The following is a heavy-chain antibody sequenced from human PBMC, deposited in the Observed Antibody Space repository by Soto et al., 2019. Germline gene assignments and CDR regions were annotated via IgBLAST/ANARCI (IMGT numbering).Heavy chain of an antibody. D-gene: IGHD1-7*01. J-gene: IGHJ3*01. CDR2: ISGDGRST. CDR3: ARSLPGTYGAFDL. CDR1: EFTFRSYW. V-gene: IGHV3-74*01. Sequence: EVQLVDSGGGLVQPGGSLRLSCAASEFTFRSYWMHWVRQSPGKGLVWVSRISGDGRSTTYADSVRGRFTISRDNAKNTVYLQMDSLRAEDTAVYYCARSLPGTYGAFDLWGQGTMVTVSS.